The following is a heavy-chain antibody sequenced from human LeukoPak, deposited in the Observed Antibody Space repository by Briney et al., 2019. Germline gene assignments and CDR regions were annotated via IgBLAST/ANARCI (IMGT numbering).Heavy chain of an antibody. J-gene: IGHJ4*02. CDR3: AKAVGSISWSFDY. Sequence: GGSLRLSCAASGFTFSSYAMSWVRQAPGKGLEWVSAISSSGGSTYYADSVKGRFTISRDNPKSTLYLQMDSLRGDDAAVYYRAKAVGSISWSFDYWGQGTLVTVSS. D-gene: IGHD6-13*01. CDR2: ISSSGGST. CDR1: GFTFSSYA. V-gene: IGHV3-23*01.